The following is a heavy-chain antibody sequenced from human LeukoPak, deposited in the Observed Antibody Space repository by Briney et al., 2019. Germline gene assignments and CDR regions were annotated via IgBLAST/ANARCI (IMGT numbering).Heavy chain of an antibody. CDR3: ARTSHPYSSSWATKY. D-gene: IGHD6-13*01. J-gene: IGHJ4*02. V-gene: IGHV3-30*02. CDR1: GFTFSSYG. CDR2: IRYDGSNK. Sequence: GGSLRLSCAASGFTFSSYGMHWVRQAPGKGLEWVAFIRYDGSNKYYADSVKGRFTISRDNAKNSLYLQMNSLRAEDTAVYYCARTSHPYSSSWATKYWGQGTLVTVSS.